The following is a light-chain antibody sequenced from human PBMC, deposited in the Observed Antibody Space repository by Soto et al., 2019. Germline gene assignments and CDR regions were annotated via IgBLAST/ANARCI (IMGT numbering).Light chain of an antibody. J-gene: IGKJ5*01. CDR3: QQSSNWPREIT. V-gene: IGKV3-11*01. CDR2: GAS. Sequence: EIVMPKSPATLSVSPGARSPLSCRASQSISSNLAWYQQKPGQAPRILIYGASNRATGIPARFSGSGSGTDFTLTIRRLEPEDFAVYYCQQSSNWPREITVGNGKRLEIK. CDR1: QSISSN.